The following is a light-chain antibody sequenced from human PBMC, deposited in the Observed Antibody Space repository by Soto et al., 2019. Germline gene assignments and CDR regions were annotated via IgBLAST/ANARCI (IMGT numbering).Light chain of an antibody. CDR3: QVWDISEHHYV. Sequence: SYELTQPPSVAVAPGQTAKITCGGDDIGSKSVHWYQHKPGQAPVLVVHDNDDRPSEIPARFSGSNSGSTATLTISRVEAGDEADFYCQVWDISEHHYVFGIGTKLTVL. CDR2: DND. CDR1: DIGSKS. V-gene: IGLV3-21*02. J-gene: IGLJ1*01.